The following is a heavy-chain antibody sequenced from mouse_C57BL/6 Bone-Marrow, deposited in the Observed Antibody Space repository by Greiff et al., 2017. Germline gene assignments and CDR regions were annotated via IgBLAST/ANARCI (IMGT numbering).Heavy chain of an antibody. CDR2: FHPYNDDT. Sequence: VQLVEPGAELVKPGASVKMSCKASGYTFTTYPIEWMKQNHGQSLEWIGNFHPYNDDTKYNEKFKGKATLTVEKSSSTVYLELSRLTSDYSAVYYCARGCNYGGYYFDYWGQGTTLTVSS. J-gene: IGHJ2*01. CDR3: ARGCNYGGYYFDY. V-gene: IGHV1-47*01. CDR1: GYTFTTYP. D-gene: IGHD2-4*01.